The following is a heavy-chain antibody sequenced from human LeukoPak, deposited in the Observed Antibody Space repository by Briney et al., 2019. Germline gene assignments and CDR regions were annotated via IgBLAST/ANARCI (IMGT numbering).Heavy chain of an antibody. CDR3: ARRLGGWYSAFDY. D-gene: IGHD6-19*01. CDR2: INHSGST. V-gene: IGHV4-34*01. CDR1: GGSFSGYY. J-gene: IGHJ4*02. Sequence: SETLSLTCAVYGGSFSGYYWSWIRQPPGKGLEWIGEINHSGSTNYNPSLKSRVTISVDTSKNQFSLKLSSVTAADTAVYYCARRLGGWYSAFDYWGQGTLVTVSS.